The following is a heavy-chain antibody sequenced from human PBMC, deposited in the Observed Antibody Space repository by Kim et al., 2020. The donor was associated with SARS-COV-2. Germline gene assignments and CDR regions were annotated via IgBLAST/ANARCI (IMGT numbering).Heavy chain of an antibody. CDR2: MNPNSGNT. Sequence: ASVKVSCKASGCTFTNYDVNWVRQAPGQGLEWMGWMNPNSGNTGYAQKFQGRVTMTRNTSINTAYMELSSLRSEDTAVYFCARRSDYYDSSAYYYWGQGTLVAVSS. V-gene: IGHV1-8*01. CDR1: GCTFTNYD. D-gene: IGHD3-22*01. CDR3: ARRSDYYDSSAYYY. J-gene: IGHJ4*02.